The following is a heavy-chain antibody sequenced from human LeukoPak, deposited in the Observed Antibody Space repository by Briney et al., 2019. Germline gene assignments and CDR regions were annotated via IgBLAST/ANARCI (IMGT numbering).Heavy chain of an antibody. J-gene: IGHJ4*02. CDR1: GYTFTGYY. Sequence: GASVKVSCKASGYTFTGYYMHWVRQAPGQGLEWMGWTNPNSGGTNYAQKFQGRVTMTRDTSISTAYMELSRLRSDDTAVYYCARNDILTGYYEYYFDYWGQGTLVTVSS. CDR2: TNPNSGGT. CDR3: ARNDILTGYYEYYFDY. D-gene: IGHD3-9*01. V-gene: IGHV1-2*02.